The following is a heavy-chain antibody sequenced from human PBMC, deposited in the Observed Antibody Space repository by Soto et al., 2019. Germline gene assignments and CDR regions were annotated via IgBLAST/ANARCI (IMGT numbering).Heavy chain of an antibody. V-gene: IGHV1-3*01. J-gene: IGHJ3*02. CDR3: ARGSPITMDNGRPFDI. CDR2: INAGNGNT. CDR1: GYTFTSYA. Sequence: ASVKVSCKASGYTFTSYAMHWVRQAPGQRLEWMGWINAGNGNTKYSQKFQGRVTITRDTSASTAYMELSSLRSEDTAVYYCARGSPITMDNGRPFDIWGQGTMVTVSS. D-gene: IGHD3-10*01.